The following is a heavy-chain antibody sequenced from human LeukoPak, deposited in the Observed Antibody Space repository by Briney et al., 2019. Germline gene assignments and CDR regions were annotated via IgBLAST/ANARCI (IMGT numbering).Heavy chain of an antibody. CDR2: IYYSGST. V-gene: IGHV4-31*03. CDR3: ARIWFGEKPFDY. D-gene: IGHD3-10*01. Sequence: PSQTLSLTCTVSGGSISSGGYYWSWIRQHPGKGLEWIGYIYYSGSTYYNPSLKSRVTISVDTSKNQFSLKLSSVTAADTAVYYCARIWFGEKPFDYWGQGTLVTVSS. CDR1: GGSISSGGYY. J-gene: IGHJ4*02.